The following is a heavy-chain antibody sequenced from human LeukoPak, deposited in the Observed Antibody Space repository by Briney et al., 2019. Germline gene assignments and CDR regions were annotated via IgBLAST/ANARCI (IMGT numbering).Heavy chain of an antibody. Sequence: TSETLSLTCTVSGGSISSSSYYWGWIRQPPGKGLEWIGSIYYSGSTYYNPSLKSRVTISVDTSKNQFSLKLSSVTAADTAVYYCARQGNREQLVKPPNTYYFDYWGQGTLVTVSS. CDR3: ARQGNREQLVKPPNTYYFDY. CDR2: IYYSGST. D-gene: IGHD6-13*01. CDR1: GGSISSSSYY. V-gene: IGHV4-39*01. J-gene: IGHJ4*02.